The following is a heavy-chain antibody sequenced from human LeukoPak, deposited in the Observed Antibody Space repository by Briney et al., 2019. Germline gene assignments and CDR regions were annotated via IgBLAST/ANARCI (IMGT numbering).Heavy chain of an antibody. Sequence: GESLKISCKASGYNFPYYWIGWVRQVPGKGREWMGIIDPGDSTTSYSPSFQGQVTISVDKSITTAYLPWMSLKASDSAMYYCARHMEHTAKRSYWFDPWGQGTLVTVSS. V-gene: IGHV5-51*01. CDR3: ARHMEHTAKRSYWFDP. J-gene: IGHJ5*02. CDR2: IDPGDSTT. D-gene: IGHD3-10*01. CDR1: GYNFPYYW.